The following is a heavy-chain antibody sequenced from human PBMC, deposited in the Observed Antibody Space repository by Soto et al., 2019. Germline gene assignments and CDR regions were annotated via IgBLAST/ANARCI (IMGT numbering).Heavy chain of an antibody. J-gene: IGHJ6*03. D-gene: IGHD2-15*01. CDR2: ISGSGGST. Sequence: PWGSLRLSWAAAGFTFSDLAISWVSQAPGKGLEWVSAISGSGGSTYYADSVKGRFTISRDNSKNTLYLQMNSLRAEDTAVYYCAKGHCSGGSCYLNYYYYYMDVWGKGTTVTVSS. CDR3: AKGHCSGGSCYLNYYYYYMDV. V-gene: IGHV3-23*01. CDR1: GFTFSDLA.